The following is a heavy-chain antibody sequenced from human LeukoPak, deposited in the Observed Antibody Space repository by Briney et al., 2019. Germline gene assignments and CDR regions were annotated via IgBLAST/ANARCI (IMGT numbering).Heavy chain of an antibody. D-gene: IGHD3-10*01. J-gene: IGHJ5*02. CDR2: ISSSSSYI. V-gene: IGHV3-21*01. CDR1: GFTFSSYS. CDR3: ARGTMVRGVIITA. Sequence: PGGSLRLSCAASGFTFSSYSMNWVRQAPGKGLEGVSSISSSSSYIYYADSVKGRFTISRDNAKNSLYLQMNSLRAEDTAVYYCARGTMVRGVIITAWGQGTLVTVSS.